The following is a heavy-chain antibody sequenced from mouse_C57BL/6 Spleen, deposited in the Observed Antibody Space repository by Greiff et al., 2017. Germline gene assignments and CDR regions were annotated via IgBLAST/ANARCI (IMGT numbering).Heavy chain of an antibody. J-gene: IGHJ4*01. CDR3: ARRYSDCGGYAMDY. CDR2: IYPGDGDT. V-gene: IGHV1-80*01. Sequence: QVQLQQSGAELVKPGASVKISCKASGYAFSSYWMNWVKQRPGKGLEWIGQIYPGDGDTTYNGKFKGKATLTAAKSSSTAYMQLRSLTSEDSAVYFCARRYSDCGGYAMDYWGQGTSVTVSS. CDR1: GYAFSSYW. D-gene: IGHD2-12*01.